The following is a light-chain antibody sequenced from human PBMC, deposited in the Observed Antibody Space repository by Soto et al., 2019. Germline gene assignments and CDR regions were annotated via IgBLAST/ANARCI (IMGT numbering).Light chain of an antibody. J-gene: IGLJ2*01. V-gene: IGLV7-46*01. CDR3: LLSYSGARQV. CDR1: TGAVTSGHY. CDR2: DTS. Sequence: QAVVTQEPSLTVSPGGTVTLPCGSSTGAVTSGHYPYWFQQKPGQAPRTLIYDTSNKHSWTPARFSGSLLGGKAALTLSGAQPEDEPEYYCLLSYSGARQVFGGGTKVTVL.